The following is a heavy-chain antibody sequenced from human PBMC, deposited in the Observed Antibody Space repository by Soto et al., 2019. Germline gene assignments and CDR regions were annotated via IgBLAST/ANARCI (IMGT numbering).Heavy chain of an antibody. Sequence: GPGKPSETLPLTCPVSGGSISSYYWSWIRQPPGKGLDWIGYIYFSGSTNYNPSLKSRVTISVDTSNNQFSLKLSSVTSADSAVYYCARLSMVRGRTKYYFDYWGQGTLVTVSS. CDR1: GGSISSYY. D-gene: IGHD3-10*01. CDR2: IYFSGST. V-gene: IGHV4-59*01. CDR3: ARLSMVRGRTKYYFDY. J-gene: IGHJ4*02.